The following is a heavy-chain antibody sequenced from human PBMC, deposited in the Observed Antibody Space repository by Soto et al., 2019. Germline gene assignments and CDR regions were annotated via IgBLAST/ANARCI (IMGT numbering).Heavy chain of an antibody. V-gene: IGHV3-23*01. D-gene: IGHD4-17*01. CDR3: ATSLDYGDYVFDY. J-gene: IGHJ4*02. CDR1: GFIFSCYA. CDR2: ISGSGST. Sequence: GGSLRLSCVASGFIFSCYAINWVRQAPGKGLEWVSAISGSGSTYYADSVKGRLTISRDNSKNTVYLQMNSLRAEDTAVYYCATSLDYGDYVFDYWGQGTLVTVSS.